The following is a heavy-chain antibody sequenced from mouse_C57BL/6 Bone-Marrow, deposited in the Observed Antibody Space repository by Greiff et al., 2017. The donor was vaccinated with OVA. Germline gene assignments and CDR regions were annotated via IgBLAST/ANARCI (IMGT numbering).Heavy chain of an antibody. V-gene: IGHV5-6*01. CDR3: ARNYGSSLFAY. CDR2: ISSGGSYT. J-gene: IGHJ3*01. Sequence: EVQVVESGGDLVKPGGSLKLSCAASGFTFSSYGMSWVRQTPDKRLEWVATISSGGSYTYYPDSVKGRFTISRDNAKNTLYLQMSSLKSEDTAMYYCARNYGSSLFAYWGQGTLVTVSA. D-gene: IGHD1-1*01. CDR1: GFTFSSYG.